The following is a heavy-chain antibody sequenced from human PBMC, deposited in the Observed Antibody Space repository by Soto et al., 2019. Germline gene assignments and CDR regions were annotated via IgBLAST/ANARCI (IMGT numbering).Heavy chain of an antibody. CDR3: ARQGTTLGVGMDWYLDL. V-gene: IGHV3-11*01. CDR1: GFTFSDYY. J-gene: IGHJ2*01. Sequence: PGGSLRLSCAASGFTFSDYYMSWVRQAPGKGVEWLAYISSSGSIIKFADSVKGRFTISRDNAKRSLFLQMNSLRAEDTAVYYCARQGTTLGVGMDWYLDLWGRGTLVTVYS. CDR2: ISSSGSII. D-gene: IGHD3-3*01.